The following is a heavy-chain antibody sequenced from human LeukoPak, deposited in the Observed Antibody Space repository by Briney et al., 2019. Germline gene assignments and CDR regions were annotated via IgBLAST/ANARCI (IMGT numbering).Heavy chain of an antibody. D-gene: IGHD5-12*01. V-gene: IGHV1-18*01. CDR1: GYTFTSNG. Sequence: ASVKVSCKASGYTFTSNGISWVRQAPGQGLEWMGWISGYNGNTNYAQKLQGRVTMTTDTSTSTAYMELRSLRSDDTAVYYCARGRGYDTEIYYYYGMDVWGQGTTVTVSS. CDR3: ARGRGYDTEIYYYYGMDV. CDR2: ISGYNGNT. J-gene: IGHJ6*02.